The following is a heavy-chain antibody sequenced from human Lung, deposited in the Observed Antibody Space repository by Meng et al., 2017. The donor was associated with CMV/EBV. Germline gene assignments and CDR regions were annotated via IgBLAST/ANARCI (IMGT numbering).Heavy chain of an antibody. CDR3: ARQPNNWFDP. CDR1: GCSFTSYW. Sequence: PCKVFGCSFTSYWIGWLRQMPGKGLEWMGIIYPGDSDTRYSPSFQGQVTVSVDKSISTAYLEWSSLKASDTAMYYCARQPNNWFDPWGQGTLVTVSS. V-gene: IGHV5-51*01. J-gene: IGHJ5*02. CDR2: IYPGDSDT.